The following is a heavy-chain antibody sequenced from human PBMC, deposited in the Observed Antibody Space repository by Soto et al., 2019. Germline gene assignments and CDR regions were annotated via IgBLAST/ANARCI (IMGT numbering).Heavy chain of an antibody. CDR1: GYNFTNYW. D-gene: IGHD3-10*01. CDR3: AGGGVRGVVTRTRDYYGMDV. Sequence: GESLKISCKGSGYNFTNYWICWVRQMPGKGLESMGIIYPGDSDTRYSPSFQGQVTISADKSISTAYLQWSSLKASDTAMYYCAGGGVRGVVTRTRDYYGMDVWGQGTTVTVSS. V-gene: IGHV5-51*01. J-gene: IGHJ6*02. CDR2: IYPGDSDT.